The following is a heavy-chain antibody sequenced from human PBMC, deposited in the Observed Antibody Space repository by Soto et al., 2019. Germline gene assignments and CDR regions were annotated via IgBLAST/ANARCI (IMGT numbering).Heavy chain of an antibody. Sequence: TSETLSLTCTVSGGSISSRSYYWGWIRQPPGKGLEWIGSIYYSGSTYYNPSLKSRVTISVDTSKNQFSLKLSSVTVADTAFYYCAGGGSIVVSTRRLMDVWGKGTTVTVSS. CDR3: AGGGSIVVSTRRLMDV. J-gene: IGHJ6*03. CDR2: IYYSGST. D-gene: IGHD3-22*01. V-gene: IGHV4-39*01. CDR1: GGSISSRSYY.